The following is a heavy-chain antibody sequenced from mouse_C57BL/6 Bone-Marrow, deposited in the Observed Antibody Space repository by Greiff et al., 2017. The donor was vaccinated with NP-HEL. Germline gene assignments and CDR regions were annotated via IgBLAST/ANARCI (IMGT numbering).Heavy chain of an antibody. CDR2: IDPEDGET. V-gene: IGHV14-2*01. J-gene: IGHJ2*01. D-gene: IGHD2-5*01. CDR3: ARRAYSTLDY. Sequence: EVQLVESGAELVKPGASVKLSCTASGFNIKDYYMHWVKQGTEQGLEWIGRIDPEDGETKYATKFQGKATITADTSSNTAYLQLSSLTSEDTAVYYCARRAYSTLDYWGQGTTLTVSS. CDR1: GFNIKDYY.